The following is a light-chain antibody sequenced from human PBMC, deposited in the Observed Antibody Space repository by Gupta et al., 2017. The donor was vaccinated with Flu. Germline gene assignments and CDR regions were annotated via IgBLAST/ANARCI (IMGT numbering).Light chain of an antibody. CDR3: RSYTSSRTCV. V-gene: IGLV2-14*03. CDR1: SSDVGGDKY. CDR2: DVS. J-gene: IGLJ7*01. Sequence: ITISCTGTSSDVGGDKYVSWYQHSPGKAPKLIIFDVSSRPPGVSNRFSGTKSGNTAFLIISGLQPDDEADYYCRSYTSSRTCVFGGGTKLTVL.